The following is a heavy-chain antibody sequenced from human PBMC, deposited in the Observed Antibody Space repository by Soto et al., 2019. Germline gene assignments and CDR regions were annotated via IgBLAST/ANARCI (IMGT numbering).Heavy chain of an antibody. D-gene: IGHD3-3*01. V-gene: IGHV1-69*08. Sequence: QVQLVQSGAEVKKPGSSVKVSCKASGGTFSSYTISWVRQAPGQGLEWMGRIIPILGIANYAQKFQGRVTITADKSTSPAYMELSSLRSEDTAVYYCARDRFYDFWSGPGNYYYMDVWGKGTTVTVSS. CDR3: ARDRFYDFWSGPGNYYYMDV. CDR2: IIPILGIA. CDR1: GGTFSSYT. J-gene: IGHJ6*03.